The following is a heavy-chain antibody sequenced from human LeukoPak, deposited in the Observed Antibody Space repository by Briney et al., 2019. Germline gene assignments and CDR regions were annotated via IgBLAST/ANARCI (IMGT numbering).Heavy chain of an antibody. CDR1: GGTFSSYA. CDR2: IIPIFGTA. CDR3: ARATYYDILTGYLYYYYGMDV. D-gene: IGHD3-9*01. V-gene: IGHV1-69*06. J-gene: IGHJ6*04. Sequence: SVKVSCKASGGTFSSYAISWVRQAPGQGLEWMGGIIPIFGTANYAQKFQGRVTITADKSTSTAYVELSSLRPEDTAVYYCARATYYDILTGYLYYYYGMDVWGKGTTVTVSS.